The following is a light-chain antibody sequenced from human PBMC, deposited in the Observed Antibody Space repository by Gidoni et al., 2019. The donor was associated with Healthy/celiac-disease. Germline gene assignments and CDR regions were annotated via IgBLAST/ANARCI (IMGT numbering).Light chain of an antibody. V-gene: IGKV3-11*01. J-gene: IGKJ4*01. CDR1: QSVSSY. Sequence: EIVLTQSPATLSLSPGERATLSCRASQSVSSYLAWYQQKPGQAPRLLIYDASNRATGIPARFSGSGSGTDFTLTFSSLEPEDFAFYYCQQRSNWPPLTFGGGTKVEIK. CDR2: DAS. CDR3: QQRSNWPPLT.